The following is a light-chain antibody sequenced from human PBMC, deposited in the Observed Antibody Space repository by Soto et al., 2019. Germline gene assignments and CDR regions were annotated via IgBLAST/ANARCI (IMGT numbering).Light chain of an antibody. J-gene: IGKJ5*01. V-gene: IGKV3-11*01. Sequence: EIVLTQSPVTLSLSPGEGATVSCRASQSVSSHLAWYQQKRGQAPRLLIYDASSRASGIPARFSGRGSGTDFTLTISYLEPEDFAIYYCQQGGNWPLTFGQGTRLESK. CDR1: QSVSSH. CDR3: QQGGNWPLT. CDR2: DAS.